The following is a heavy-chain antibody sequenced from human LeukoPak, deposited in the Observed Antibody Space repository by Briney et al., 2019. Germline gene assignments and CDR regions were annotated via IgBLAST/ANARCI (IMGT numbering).Heavy chain of an antibody. CDR2: INHSGST. CDR1: GGSFSGYY. J-gene: IGHJ4*02. CDR3: ASAFLEGMTTENFDY. V-gene: IGHV4-34*01. D-gene: IGHD4-11*01. Sequence: SETLSLTCAVYGGSFSGYYWSWIRQPPGKGLEWIGEINHSGSTNYNPSLKSRVTISVDTSKNQFSLKLSSVTAADTAVYYCASAFLEGMTTENFDYGARGTLATVP.